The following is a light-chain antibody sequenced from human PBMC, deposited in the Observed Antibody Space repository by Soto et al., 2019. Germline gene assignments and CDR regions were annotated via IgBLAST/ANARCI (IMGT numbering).Light chain of an antibody. Sequence: EIVLPQSPGTLSLSPGDRATLSCMASQSVSSNYLAWYQQKPGQAPRLLIYGASRGAAGIPDRFSGSGSGTDFTITISRLETEDFAVYFCQQYGRSPMFTFGQGPKLEVK. CDR2: GAS. CDR3: QQYGRSPMFT. J-gene: IGKJ2*01. CDR1: QSVSSNY. V-gene: IGKV3-20*01.